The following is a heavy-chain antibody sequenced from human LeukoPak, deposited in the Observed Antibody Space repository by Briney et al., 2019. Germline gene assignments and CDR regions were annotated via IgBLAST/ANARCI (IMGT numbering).Heavy chain of an antibody. CDR3: AKGLLFGRFDP. J-gene: IGHJ5*02. CDR1: GFTFSSYS. V-gene: IGHV3-21*01. D-gene: IGHD5-12*01. Sequence: GGSLRLSCAASGFTFSSYSMNWVRQAPGKGLEWVSSISSSSSYIYYADSVKGRFTISRDNAKNSLYLQMNSLRAEDTAVYYCAKGLLFGRFDPWGQGTLVTVSS. CDR2: ISSSSSYI.